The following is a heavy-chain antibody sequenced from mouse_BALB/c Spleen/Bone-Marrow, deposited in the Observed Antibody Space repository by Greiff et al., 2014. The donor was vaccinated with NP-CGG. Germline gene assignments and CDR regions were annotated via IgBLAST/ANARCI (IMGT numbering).Heavy chain of an antibody. J-gene: IGHJ4*01. D-gene: IGHD2-4*01. CDR2: IYPGDGET. V-gene: IGHV1-80*01. CDR1: GYAFSNYG. CDR3: ASVYDYGRGYAMDY. Sequence: QLQQSGAELVRPGSSVKISCKASGYAFSNYGMNWVKQRPGQGLEWIGQIYPGDGETNYNGEFEGRVTLTADKSSSTAYMQVSSLTSEDSAVYFCASVYDYGRGYAMDYWGQGTSVTVSS.